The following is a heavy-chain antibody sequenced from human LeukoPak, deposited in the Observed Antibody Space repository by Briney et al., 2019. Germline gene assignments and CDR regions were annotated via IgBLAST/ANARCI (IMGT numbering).Heavy chain of an antibody. Sequence: GGSLRLSCAASGFIFKNYAMNWVRQAPGKGLEWVSAITSSGGSTYYADSVKGRFTISRDNSKNTLSLQMNSLRAEDTAVYYCARASFGVIVGPDYWGQGTLVTVSS. CDR3: ARASFGVIVGPDY. D-gene: IGHD3-3*01. V-gene: IGHV3-23*01. CDR1: GFIFKNYA. J-gene: IGHJ4*02. CDR2: ITSSGGST.